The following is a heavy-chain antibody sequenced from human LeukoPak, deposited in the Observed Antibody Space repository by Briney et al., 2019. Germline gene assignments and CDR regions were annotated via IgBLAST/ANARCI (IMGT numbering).Heavy chain of an antibody. CDR1: GFTFSSYS. V-gene: IGHV3-21*01. CDR3: ARYDAPHFSGNWFDP. J-gene: IGHJ5*02. D-gene: IGHD2/OR15-2a*01. Sequence: GGSLRLSCAASGFTFSSYSMNWVRQAPGKGLEWVSSISSSSSYIYYADSVKGRFTISRDNAKNSLYLQMNSLRAEDTAVYYCARYDAPHFSGNWFDPWGQGTLVTVSS. CDR2: ISSSSSYI.